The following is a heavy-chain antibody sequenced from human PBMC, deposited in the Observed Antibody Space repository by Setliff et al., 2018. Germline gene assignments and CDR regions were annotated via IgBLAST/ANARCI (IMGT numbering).Heavy chain of an antibody. J-gene: IGHJ4*02. V-gene: IGHV1-3*01. CDR2: INAGNGNT. D-gene: IGHD3-22*01. CDR1: GYIFTYYA. Sequence: ASVKVSCKVSGYIFTYYAIHWVRQAPGQRLEWMGWINAGNGNTKYSQKFQGRVTITRDTYASTAYMELSSLTSEDTAVYYCARRPYDSSGYFNYWGQGTLVTVSS. CDR3: ARRPYDSSGYFNY.